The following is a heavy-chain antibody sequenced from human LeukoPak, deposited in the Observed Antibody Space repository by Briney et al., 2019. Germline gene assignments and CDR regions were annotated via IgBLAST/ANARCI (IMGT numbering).Heavy chain of an antibody. CDR3: ATSSGGRYDY. CDR1: GFTFSSYA. Sequence: GGSLRLSCAASGFTFSSYAMSWVRQAPGKGLEWVSAISGSGGSTYYADSVKGWFTISRDNAKNTLYLQMNSLRAEDTAVYYCATSSGGRYDYWGQGTLVTVSS. D-gene: IGHD2-15*01. J-gene: IGHJ4*02. CDR2: ISGSGGST. V-gene: IGHV3-23*01.